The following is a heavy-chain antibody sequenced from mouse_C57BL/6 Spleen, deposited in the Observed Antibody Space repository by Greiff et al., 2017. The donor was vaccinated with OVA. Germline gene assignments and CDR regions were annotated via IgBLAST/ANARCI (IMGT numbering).Heavy chain of an antibody. CDR3: TTHDNGVYYGSSLCALDY. Sequence: VQLQQSGAELVKPGASVKLSCKASGFTFTEYTIHWVKQRSGQGLEWIGWFYPGSGSIKYNEKFKDKATLTADKSSSTVYLELSRVTSEDAAVYFCTTHDNGVYYGSSLCALDYWGQGTSVTVSS. D-gene: IGHD1-1*01. CDR1: GFTFTEYT. CDR2: FYPGSGSI. V-gene: IGHV1-62-2*01. J-gene: IGHJ4*01.